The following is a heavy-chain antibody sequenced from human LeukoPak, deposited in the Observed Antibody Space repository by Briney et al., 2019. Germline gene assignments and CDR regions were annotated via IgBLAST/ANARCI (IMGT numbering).Heavy chain of an antibody. CDR1: GCSFTSYW. CDR2: IYPGDSDT. J-gene: IGHJ4*02. V-gene: IGHV5-51*01. CDR3: ARGVDTAMVTFDY. D-gene: IGHD5-18*01. Sequence: GESLKISCKGSGCSFTSYWIGWVRQMPGKGLEWMGIIYPGDSDTRYSPSFQGQVTISADKSISTAYLQWSSLKASDTAMYYCARGVDTAMVTFDYWGQGTLVTVSS.